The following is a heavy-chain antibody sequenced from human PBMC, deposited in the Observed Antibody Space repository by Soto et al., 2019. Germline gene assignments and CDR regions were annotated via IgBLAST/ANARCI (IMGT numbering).Heavy chain of an antibody. CDR2: IYSSGAI. CDR3: ARRKKDGYNFDS. J-gene: IGHJ5*01. CDR1: GGSISGYY. Sequence: SETLSLTCTVSGGSISGYYWSWFRQPPGKGLEWIGYIYSSGAINYNPSLKSRVTISVDTSKDQFSLKLSSVTTADTAVYYCARRKKDGYNFDSWGQGAMVTVS. V-gene: IGHV4-59*08. D-gene: IGHD5-12*01.